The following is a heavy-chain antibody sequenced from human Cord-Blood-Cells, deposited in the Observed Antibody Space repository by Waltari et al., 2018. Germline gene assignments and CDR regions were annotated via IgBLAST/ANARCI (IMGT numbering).Heavy chain of an antibody. J-gene: IGHJ3*02. D-gene: IGHD3-10*01. CDR3: ARGAVGGSGSYIAPI. CDR1: GGPFSGYY. Sequence: QVQLQQWGAGLLKPSETLSLTCAVYGGPFSGYYCTCIRTPPGKGLEWIGEINHSGSTNYNPSLKSRVTISVDTSKNQFSLKLSSVTAADTAVYYCARGAVGGSGSYIAPIWGQGTMVTVSS. V-gene: IGHV4-34*01. CDR2: INHSGST.